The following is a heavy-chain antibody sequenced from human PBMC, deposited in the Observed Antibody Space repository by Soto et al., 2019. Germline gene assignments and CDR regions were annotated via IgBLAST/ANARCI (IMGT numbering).Heavy chain of an antibody. V-gene: IGHV1-18*01. CDR3: ARAGAAPYYYRGRDV. Sequence: GASAKVSCKASGYTFSTSGMSWLRQAHGQGLEWMGWISTYNGDTNDAPKFQDRVTMTSDTSTSTVYMELRSLRSDDTAVYYCARAGAAPYYYRGRDVWGQGTRVTVSS. CDR2: ISTYNGDT. D-gene: IGHD2-15*01. CDR1: GYTFSTSG. J-gene: IGHJ6*02.